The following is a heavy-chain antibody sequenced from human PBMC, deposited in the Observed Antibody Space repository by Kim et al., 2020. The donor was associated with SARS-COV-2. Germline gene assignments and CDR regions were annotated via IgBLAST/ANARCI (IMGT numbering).Heavy chain of an antibody. J-gene: IGHJ4*02. CDR1: GGSISSSNW. V-gene: IGHV4-4*02. D-gene: IGHD6-19*01. Sequence: SETLSLTCAVSGGSISSSNWWSWVRQPPGKGLEWIGEIYHSGSTNYNPSLKSRVTISVDKSKNQFSLKLSSVTAADTAVYYCARSRAPHVGWQWLAKRGFFDYWGQGTLVTVSS. CDR2: IYHSGST. CDR3: ARSRAPHVGWQWLAKRGFFDY.